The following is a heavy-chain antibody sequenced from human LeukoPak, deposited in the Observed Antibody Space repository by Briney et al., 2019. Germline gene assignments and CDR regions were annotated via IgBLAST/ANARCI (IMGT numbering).Heavy chain of an antibody. CDR1: GFTFGDYP. CDR3: TRGKYDFWSGFHFDY. Sequence: GGSLRLSCTDSGFTFGDYPMSWVRQAPGKGLEWVGLIRSKAYGGTTDYAASVKGRFTISRDDSKRIAYLQIDSLKTEDTAVYYCTRGKYDFWSGFHFDYWGQGALVSVSS. V-gene: IGHV3-49*04. D-gene: IGHD3-3*01. J-gene: IGHJ4*02. CDR2: IRSKAYGGTT.